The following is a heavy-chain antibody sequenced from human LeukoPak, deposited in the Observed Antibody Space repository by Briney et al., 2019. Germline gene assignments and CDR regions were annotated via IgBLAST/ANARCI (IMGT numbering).Heavy chain of an antibody. V-gene: IGHV1-69*13. Sequence: SVKVSCKASGGTFSSYAISWVRQAPGQGLEWMGGIIPIFGTANYAQKFQGRVTITADESTSTAYMELSSLRSEDTAVYYCARDQGPPFTILGALDIWGQGTMATVSS. CDR3: ARDQGPPFTILGALDI. CDR2: IIPIFGTA. CDR1: GGTFSSYA. J-gene: IGHJ3*02. D-gene: IGHD3-3*01.